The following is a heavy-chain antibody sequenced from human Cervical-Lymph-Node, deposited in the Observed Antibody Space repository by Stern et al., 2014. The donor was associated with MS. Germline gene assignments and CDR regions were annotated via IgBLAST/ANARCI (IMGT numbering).Heavy chain of an antibody. Sequence: QITLKESGPSLVKPTQTLTLTCTFSGFSLSTSGVGVGWFRQPPGKALEWLALIYWDKNKRYSPSLKSRLTIAKDTSTNQVVFTKTTMDPVDTATYFCAHRRGNFYSDWFDPWGQGTLVTVSS. CDR3: AHRRGNFYSDWFDP. J-gene: IGHJ5*02. CDR1: GFSLSTSGVG. V-gene: IGHV2-5*02. CDR2: IYWDKNK. D-gene: IGHD2-15*01.